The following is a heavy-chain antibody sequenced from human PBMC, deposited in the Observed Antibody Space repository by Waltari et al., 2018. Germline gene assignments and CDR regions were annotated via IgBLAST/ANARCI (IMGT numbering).Heavy chain of an antibody. Sequence: EVQLVESGGGLVQPGRSLRLSCAASGFTFDDYAMHWVRQAPGKGLVWISRINPDSTLITSAYSVKGRFTVSRDYARNTLYLQMSSLRVEDTAVYYCARGMGDIWGQGTLVTVSS. V-gene: IGHV3-74*02. D-gene: IGHD3-16*01. CDR3: ARGMGDI. CDR2: INPDSTLI. J-gene: IGHJ4*02. CDR1: GFTFDDYA.